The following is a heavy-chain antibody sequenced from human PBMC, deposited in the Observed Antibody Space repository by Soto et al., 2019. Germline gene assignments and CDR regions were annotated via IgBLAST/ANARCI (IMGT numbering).Heavy chain of an antibody. D-gene: IGHD3-10*01. J-gene: IGHJ4*02. CDR2: ISGSGGST. V-gene: IGHV3-23*01. Sequence: EVQLLESGGGLVQPGGSLRLSCAASGFTFSSYAMSWVRQAPGKGLEWVSAISGSGGSTYYADSVKGRFTISRDNSKNTLYLQMNSLRAEDTAVYYCAIKEGSMVRGPYPPPFDYWGQGTLVTVSS. CDR1: GFTFSSYA. CDR3: AIKEGSMVRGPYPPPFDY.